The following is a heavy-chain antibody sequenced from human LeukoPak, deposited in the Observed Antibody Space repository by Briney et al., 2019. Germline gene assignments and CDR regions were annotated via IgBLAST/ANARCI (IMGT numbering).Heavy chain of an antibody. CDR3: ARGQVGAKEGSFDY. CDR1: GYTFTSYD. CDR2: MNPNSGNT. D-gene: IGHD1-26*01. Sequence: GASVKVSCKASGYTFTSYDINWVRQATGQGLEWMGWMNPNSGNTGYAQKFQGRVTMTRNTSISTAYMELSSLRSEDTAVYYRARGQVGAKEGSFDYWGQGTLVTVSS. V-gene: IGHV1-8*01. J-gene: IGHJ4*02.